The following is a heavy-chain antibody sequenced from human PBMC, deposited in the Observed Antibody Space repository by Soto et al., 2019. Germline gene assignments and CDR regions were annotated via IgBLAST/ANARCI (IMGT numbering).Heavy chain of an antibody. D-gene: IGHD6-19*01. V-gene: IGHV3-23*04. CDR1: EFIFKNYA. J-gene: IGHJ4*02. Sequence: EVQLVESGGGLVQPGGSLRLSCAASEFIFKNYAMSWVRQAPGKGLEWVSTISANGIITNYADSVRGRFTVSRDNSENTLYLQMKSLGAEDAAVYYCAKPSSGWYVFDSWGQGSLVTLSS. CDR3: AKPSSGWYVFDS. CDR2: ISANGIIT.